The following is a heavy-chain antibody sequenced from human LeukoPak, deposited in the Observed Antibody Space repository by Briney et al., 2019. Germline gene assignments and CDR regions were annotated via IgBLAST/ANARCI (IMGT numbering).Heavy chain of an antibody. D-gene: IGHD6-19*01. Sequence: SETLSLTCAVSGGSISSSNWWSWVRQPPGKGLEWIGEIYHSGSTNYNPSLKSRVTISVDTSKNQFSLKLSSVTAADTAVYYCARVGVDTYSSGWSYYYYYMDVWGKGTTVTVSS. CDR2: IYHSGST. CDR1: GGSISSSNW. V-gene: IGHV4-4*02. J-gene: IGHJ6*03. CDR3: ARVGVDTYSSGWSYYYYYMDV.